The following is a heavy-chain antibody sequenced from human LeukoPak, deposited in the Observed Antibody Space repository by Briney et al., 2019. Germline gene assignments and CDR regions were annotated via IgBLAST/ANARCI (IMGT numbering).Heavy chain of an antibody. CDR3: AKGDGPYYYDSSGPVEYFQH. D-gene: IGHD3-22*01. J-gene: IGHJ1*01. CDR1: GFTFSSYW. CDR2: IKKDGSEK. V-gene: IGHV3-7*01. Sequence: PGGSLRLSCAASGFTFSSYWMSWVRQAPGKGLEWVANIKKDGSEKYYVDSVKGRFTISRDNAKTSLYLQMNSLRAEDTAVYYCAKGDGPYYYDSSGPVEYFQHWGQGTLVTVSS.